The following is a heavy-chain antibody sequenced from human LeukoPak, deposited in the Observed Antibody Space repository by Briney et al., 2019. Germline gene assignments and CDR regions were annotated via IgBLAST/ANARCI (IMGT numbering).Heavy chain of an antibody. CDR3: ARGPNSNWSGLDF. D-gene: IGHD6-6*01. Sequence: GGSLRLSCIASGLSFSGHWMHWARQLPGKGLVWVSRISPTGSTTSYADSVKGRFTVSRDNAKNTLYLQVNNLRAEDTAVYYCARGPNSNWSGLDFWGQGTLLTVSS. CDR2: ISPTGSTT. CDR1: GLSFSGHW. V-gene: IGHV3-74*01. J-gene: IGHJ4*02.